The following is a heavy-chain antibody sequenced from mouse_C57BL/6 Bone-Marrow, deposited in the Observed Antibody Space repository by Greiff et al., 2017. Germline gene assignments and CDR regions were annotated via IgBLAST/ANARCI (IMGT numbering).Heavy chain of an antibody. CDR3: AREGLCAMDY. D-gene: IGHD1-1*02. Sequence: VQLQQSGAELARPGASVKLSCKASGYTFTSYGISWVKQRTGQGLEWIGEIYPRSGNTYYNEKFKGKATLTADKSSSTAYMVLRSLTSEDSAVYFCAREGLCAMDYWGQGTSVTVSS. V-gene: IGHV1-81*01. CDR1: GYTFTSYG. J-gene: IGHJ4*01. CDR2: IYPRSGNT.